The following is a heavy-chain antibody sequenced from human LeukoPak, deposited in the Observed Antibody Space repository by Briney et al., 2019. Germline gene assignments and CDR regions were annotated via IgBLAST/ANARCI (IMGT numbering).Heavy chain of an antibody. V-gene: IGHV5-51*01. CDR2: IYPGDSDT. Sequence: GESLKISCKGSGYSFTSYWIGWVRQMPGKGLEWMGIIYPGDSDTRYSPSFQRQVTISADKSISTAYLQWSSLKASDTAMYYCARGYYYDSSGPRPFDYWGQGTLVTVSS. J-gene: IGHJ4*02. D-gene: IGHD3-22*01. CDR1: GYSFTSYW. CDR3: ARGYYYDSSGPRPFDY.